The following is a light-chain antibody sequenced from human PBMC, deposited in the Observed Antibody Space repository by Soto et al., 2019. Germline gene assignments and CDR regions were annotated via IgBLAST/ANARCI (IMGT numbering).Light chain of an antibody. Sequence: DIPMTQSPSTLSASVGDRVTITCRASQSISGWLAWYQQKPGKAPKLLIYDASSLESGVPSRFSGSGSGTEFTLTISSLQPDDFATYYCQHYNNYLYTFGQGTKLEIK. CDR1: QSISGW. J-gene: IGKJ2*01. V-gene: IGKV1-5*01. CDR3: QHYNNYLYT. CDR2: DAS.